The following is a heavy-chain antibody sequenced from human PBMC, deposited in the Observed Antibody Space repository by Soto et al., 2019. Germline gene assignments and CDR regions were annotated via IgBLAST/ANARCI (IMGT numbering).Heavy chain of an antibody. CDR1: GGSISSGGYS. D-gene: IGHD4-4*01. J-gene: IGHJ4*02. CDR3: ARGMTTVTPLDY. CDR2: IYHSGST. Sequence: QLQLQESGSGLVKPSQTLSLTCAVSGGSISSGGYSWSWIRQPPGKGLEWIGYIYHSGSTYYNPSLTSRITISIDRSKNQLSLKLSSVTAADTAVYYCARGMTTVTPLDYWGPGTLVTVSS. V-gene: IGHV4-30-2*01.